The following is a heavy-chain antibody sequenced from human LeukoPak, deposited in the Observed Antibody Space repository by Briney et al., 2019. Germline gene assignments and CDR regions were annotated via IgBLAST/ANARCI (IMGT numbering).Heavy chain of an antibody. CDR3: ARGRNYYYDSSGYWSTNWFDP. J-gene: IGHJ5*02. CDR2: INHSGST. D-gene: IGHD3-22*01. V-gene: IGHV4-34*01. CDR1: GGSFSGYY. Sequence: SETLSLTCAVYGGSFSGYYWSWIRQPPGKGLEWIGEINHSGSTNYNPSLKSRVTISVDTSKSQFSLKLSSVTAADTAVYYCARGRNYYYDSSGYWSTNWFDPWGQGTLVTVSS.